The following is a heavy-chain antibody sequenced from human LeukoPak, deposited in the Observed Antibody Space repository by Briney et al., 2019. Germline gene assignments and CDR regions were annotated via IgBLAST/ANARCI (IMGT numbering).Heavy chain of an antibody. V-gene: IGHV1-2*02. CDR3: ARIDSITIFGVLRGYFDY. Sequence: GASVKVSCKASGYTFTDYFMHWVRQAPGQGFEWMGWINPNSGDTSYSQKFQGRVTMTRDTSISTAYMELRSLRSDDTAVYYCARIDSITIFGVLRGYFDYWGQGTLVTVSS. D-gene: IGHD3-3*01. CDR2: INPNSGDT. CDR1: GYTFTDYF. J-gene: IGHJ4*02.